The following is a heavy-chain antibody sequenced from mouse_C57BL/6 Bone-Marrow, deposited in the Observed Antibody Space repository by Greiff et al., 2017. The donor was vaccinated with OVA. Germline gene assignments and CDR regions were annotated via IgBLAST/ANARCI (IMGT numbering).Heavy chain of an antibody. CDR3: ARHGDNGSFFDY. Sequence: EVQVVESGGDLVKPGGSLKLSCAASGFTFSSYGMSWVRQTPDKRLEWVATISSGGSYTYYPDSVKGRFTISRDNAKNTLYLQMSSLKSEDTAMYYCARHGDNGSFFDYWGQGTTLTVSS. D-gene: IGHD1-1*01. J-gene: IGHJ2*01. CDR1: GFTFSSYG. V-gene: IGHV5-6*01. CDR2: ISSGGSYT.